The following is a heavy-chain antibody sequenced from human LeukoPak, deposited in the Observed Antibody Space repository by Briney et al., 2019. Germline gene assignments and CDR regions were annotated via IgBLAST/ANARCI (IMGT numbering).Heavy chain of an antibody. J-gene: IGHJ6*02. Sequence: GGSLRLSCAASGFTFSSYGMHWVRQAPGKGLEWVAVISYDGSNKYYADSVKGRFTISRDNSKNTLYLQMNSLRAEDTAVYYCARNIKGDYGDYVDYYYYYGMDVWGQGTTVTVSS. CDR3: ARNIKGDYGDYVDYYYYYGMDV. CDR2: ISYDGSNK. D-gene: IGHD4-17*01. V-gene: IGHV3-30*03. CDR1: GFTFSSYG.